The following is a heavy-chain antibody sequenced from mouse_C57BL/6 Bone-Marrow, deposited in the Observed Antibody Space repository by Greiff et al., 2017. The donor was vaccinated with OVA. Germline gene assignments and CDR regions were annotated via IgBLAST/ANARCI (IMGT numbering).Heavy chain of an antibody. J-gene: IGHJ4*01. CDR2: IDPENGDT. CDR1: GFNIKDDY. D-gene: IGHD1-1*01. V-gene: IGHV14-4*01. CDR3: TTTIYYYGSSYSYYAMDY. Sequence: VQLKESGAELVRPGASVKLSCTASGFNIKDDYMHWVKQRPEQGLEWIGWIDPENGDTEYASEFQGKATITADTSSNTAYLQRSSLTSEDTAVYYCTTTIYYYGSSYSYYAMDYWGQGTSVTVSS.